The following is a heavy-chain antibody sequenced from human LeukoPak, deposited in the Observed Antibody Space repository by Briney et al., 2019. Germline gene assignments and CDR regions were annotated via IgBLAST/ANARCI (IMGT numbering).Heavy chain of an antibody. CDR3: ARDPNYGSGGVLYGMDV. CDR1: GGSISSGGYY. CDR2: IYYSGST. D-gene: IGHD3-10*01. V-gene: IGHV4-31*03. J-gene: IGHJ6*02. Sequence: SETLSLTCTVSGGSISSGGYYWSWIRQHPGKGLEWIGYIYYSGSTYYNPSLKSRVTISVDTSKNQFSLKLSSVTAADTAVYYCARDPNYGSGGVLYGMDVWGQGTTVTVSS.